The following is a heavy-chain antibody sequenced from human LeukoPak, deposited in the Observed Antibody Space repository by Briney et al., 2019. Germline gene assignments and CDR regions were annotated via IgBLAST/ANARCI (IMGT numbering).Heavy chain of an antibody. D-gene: IGHD3-10*01. CDR3: ARNTFGENWFDP. CDR1: GFTVSSNY. J-gene: IGHJ5*02. V-gene: IGHV3-53*01. Sequence: QTGGSLRLSYAASGFTVSSNYMTWVRQAPGKGLEWVSVIYSGGNTYYADSVKGRFTISRDNSKNTLYLQMNSLRAEDTAVYYCARNTFGENWFDPWGQGTLVTISS. CDR2: IYSGGNT.